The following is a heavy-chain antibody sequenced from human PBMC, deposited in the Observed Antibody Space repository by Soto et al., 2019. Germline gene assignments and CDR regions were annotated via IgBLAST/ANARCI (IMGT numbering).Heavy chain of an antibody. D-gene: IGHD3-10*01. Sequence: SETLSLTCTVSGGSISSSSYYWVWIRQPPGKGLEWIGSIYYSGRTYYNPSLKSRVTISVDTTKNQFSLKLSSVTAADTAVYYCARVWGGAFDFWGQGTMVTVSS. CDR2: IYYSGRT. J-gene: IGHJ3*01. CDR1: GGSISSSSYY. V-gene: IGHV4-39*07. CDR3: ARVWGGAFDF.